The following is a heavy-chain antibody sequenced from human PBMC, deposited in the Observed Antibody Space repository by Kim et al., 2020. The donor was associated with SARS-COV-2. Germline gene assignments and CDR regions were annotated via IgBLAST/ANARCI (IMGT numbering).Heavy chain of an antibody. CDR1: GFTFSSYA. J-gene: IGHJ6*02. CDR3: ANLDLGVWSGPYGMDV. CDR2: ISSNGGST. V-gene: IGHV3-64*01. Sequence: GSLRLSCAASGFTFSSYAMHWVRQAPGKGLEYVSAISSNGGSTYYANSVKGRFTISRDNSKNTLYLQMGSLRAEDMAVYYCANLDLGVWSGPYGMDVWGQGTTVTVSS. D-gene: IGHD3-3*01.